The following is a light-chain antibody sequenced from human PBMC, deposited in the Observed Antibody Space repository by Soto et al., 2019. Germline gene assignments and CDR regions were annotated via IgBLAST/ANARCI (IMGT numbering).Light chain of an antibody. CDR2: DAS. V-gene: IGKV3-11*01. CDR3: QQRSSWLIP. J-gene: IGKJ3*01. Sequence: EILLTPSPATLSVYTGEIATLSCRASQSVSNFLAWYQQIPGQAPSLLIYDASNRATGIPARFSGSGSGTDFTLTICCLEPEDFAIYYCQQRSSWLIPFCPVTNVDI. CDR1: QSVSNF.